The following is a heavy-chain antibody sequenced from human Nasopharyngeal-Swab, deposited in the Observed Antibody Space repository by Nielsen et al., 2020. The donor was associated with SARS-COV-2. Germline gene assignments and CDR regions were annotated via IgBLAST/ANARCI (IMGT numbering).Heavy chain of an antibody. CDR3: AVGQHAGAFDY. CDR1: GFTFSRYS. D-gene: IGHD1-26*01. V-gene: IGHV3-21*01. Sequence: GGSLRLSCAASGFTFSRYSMNWVRQAPGKGLEWVSSISSSSDYIYYADSVKGRFTISRDNAKNSLYLQMNSLRAEDTAVYYCAVGQHAGAFDYWGQGTLVTVSS. CDR2: ISSSSDYI. J-gene: IGHJ4*02.